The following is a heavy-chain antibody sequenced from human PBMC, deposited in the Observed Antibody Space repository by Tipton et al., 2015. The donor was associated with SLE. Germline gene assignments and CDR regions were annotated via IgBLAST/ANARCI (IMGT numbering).Heavy chain of an antibody. V-gene: IGHV4-59*08. J-gene: IGHJ3*02. CDR2: IYYTGTT. CDR3: ARSLDTFDI. Sequence: TLSLTCSVSAVSMTGSYWSWIRQPPGKGLGWIGYIYYTGTTHYNPSLKSRVTFSVDTSKNQFPLRLTSVTAADTARYYCARSLDTFDIWGQGTLVIVSS. CDR1: AVSMTGSY.